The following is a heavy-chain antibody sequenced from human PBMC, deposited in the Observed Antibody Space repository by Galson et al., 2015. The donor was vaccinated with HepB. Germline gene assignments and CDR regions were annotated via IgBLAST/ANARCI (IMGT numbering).Heavy chain of an antibody. CDR3: TRDRNFGIRTVVKWFDP. D-gene: IGHD3-16*02. V-gene: IGHV4-4*07. J-gene: IGHJ5*02. CDR1: GGSINNYY. CDR2: IYTSGST. Sequence: SETLSLTCTVSGGSINNYYWSWIRQPAGKGLEWIGHIYTSGSTNYNPSLKSRVTMSIDTSKNQFSLKLSSVTAADTAVYYCTRDRNFGIRTVVKWFDPWGQGTLVTVSS.